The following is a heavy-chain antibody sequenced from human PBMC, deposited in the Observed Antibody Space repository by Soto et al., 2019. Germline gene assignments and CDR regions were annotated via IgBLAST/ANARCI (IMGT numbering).Heavy chain of an antibody. J-gene: IGHJ3*01. V-gene: IGHV3-23*01. CDR1: GFTFSSYA. D-gene: IGHD2-15*01. Sequence: EVQLLESGGGLVQPGGSLRLSCAASGFTFSSYAMSLVRQSPGKGLEWVSAISGSGGSTYYADSVKGRFTISRDNYKKTLYLQMDSLKAEDTAVYYCAKDGSGYCSGGSCYPYAFDLWGQGTMVTVSS. CDR2: ISGSGGST. CDR3: AKDGSGYCSGGSCYPYAFDL.